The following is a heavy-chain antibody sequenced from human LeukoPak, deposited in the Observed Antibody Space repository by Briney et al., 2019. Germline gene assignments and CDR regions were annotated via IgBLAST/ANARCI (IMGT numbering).Heavy chain of an antibody. V-gene: IGHV3-23*01. Sequence: GGSLRLSCAASGFTFSTYAMSWVRQAPGRGREGVSSIIDSGGSTFYADSVKGRFTISRDNSKNTLYLQMNSLRAEDTAVYYCAKRYYSSSRTSYYFDYWGQGTLVTVSS. CDR3: AKRYYSSSRTSYYFDY. CDR1: GFTFSTYA. J-gene: IGHJ4*02. CDR2: IIDSGGST. D-gene: IGHD6-6*01.